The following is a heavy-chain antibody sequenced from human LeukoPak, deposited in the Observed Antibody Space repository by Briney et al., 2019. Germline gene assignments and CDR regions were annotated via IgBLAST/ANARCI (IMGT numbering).Heavy chain of an antibody. Sequence: PSETLSLTCTVPGGSISSYYWSWIRQPAGKGLEWIGRIYTSGSTNYNPSLKSRVTMSVDTSKNQFSLKLSSVTAADTAVYYCARAQLGDTYYYDSSGYYFDYWGQGTLVTVSS. CDR3: ARAQLGDTYYYDSSGYYFDY. V-gene: IGHV4-4*07. D-gene: IGHD3-22*01. CDR1: GGSISSYY. CDR2: IYTSGST. J-gene: IGHJ4*02.